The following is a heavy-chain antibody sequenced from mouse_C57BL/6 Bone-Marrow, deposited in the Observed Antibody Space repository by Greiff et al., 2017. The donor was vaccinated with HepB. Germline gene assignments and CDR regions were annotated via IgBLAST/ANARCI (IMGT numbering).Heavy chain of an antibody. Sequence: EVMLVESGEGLVKPGGSLKLSCAASGFTFSSYAMSWVRQTPEKRLEWVAYISSGGDYIYYADTVKGRFTISRDNARNTLYLQMSSLKSEDTAMYYCTRRRTYDGLYAMDYWGQGTSVTVSS. D-gene: IGHD2-3*01. CDR1: GFTFSSYA. J-gene: IGHJ4*01. CDR3: TRRRTYDGLYAMDY. V-gene: IGHV5-9-1*02. CDR2: ISSGGDYI.